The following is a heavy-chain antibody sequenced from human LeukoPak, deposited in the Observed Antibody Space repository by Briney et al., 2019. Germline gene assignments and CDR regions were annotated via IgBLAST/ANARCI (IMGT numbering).Heavy chain of an antibody. V-gene: IGHV4-31*03. D-gene: IGHD3-10*01. CDR3: ARSGITMVRGVIIPFDY. Sequence: PSQTLSLTCTDSGGSISSGGYYWSWIRQHPGKGLEWIGYIYYSGSTYYNPSLKSRVTISVDTSKNQFSLKLSSVTAADTAVYYCARSGITMVRGVIIPFDYWGQGTLVTVSS. J-gene: IGHJ4*02. CDR2: IYYSGST. CDR1: GGSISSGGYY.